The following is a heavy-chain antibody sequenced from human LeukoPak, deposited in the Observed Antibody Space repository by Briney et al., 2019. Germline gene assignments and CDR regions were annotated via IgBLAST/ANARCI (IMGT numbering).Heavy chain of an antibody. CDR3: AKGPMVRGLGFDY. J-gene: IGHJ4*02. CDR1: GFTFSRYS. CDR2: ISGSGDNT. V-gene: IGHV3-23*01. D-gene: IGHD3-10*01. Sequence: GGSLRLSCAASGFTFSRYSMNWVRQAPGKGLEWVSIISGSGDNTYYTDSVKGRFTISRDNSKNTLFLQMNSLRAEDTAVYYCAKGPMVRGLGFDYWGQGTLVTVSS.